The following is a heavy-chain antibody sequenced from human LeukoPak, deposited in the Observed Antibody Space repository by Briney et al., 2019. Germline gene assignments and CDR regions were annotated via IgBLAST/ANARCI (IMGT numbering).Heavy chain of an antibody. V-gene: IGHV3-9*01. CDR3: AKAPGYSSGWYNY. CDR2: ISWNSGII. J-gene: IGHJ4*02. CDR1: GFTLRYYQ. Sequence: GGSLRLSCATSGFTLRYYQMNWVRQAPGKGLEWVSGISWNSGIIGYADSVKGRFTISRDNAKNSLYLQMNSLRAEDTALYYCAKAPGYSSGWYNYWGQGTLVTVSS. D-gene: IGHD6-19*01.